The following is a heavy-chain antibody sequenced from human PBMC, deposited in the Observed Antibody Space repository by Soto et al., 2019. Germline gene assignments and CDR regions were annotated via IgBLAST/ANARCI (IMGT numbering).Heavy chain of an antibody. D-gene: IGHD6-13*01. CDR3: ARGGGTAAGYFDY. CDR2: INHSGST. J-gene: IGHJ4*02. CDR1: GGSFGGYY. Sequence: QVQLQQWGAGLLKPSETLSLTCAVYGGSFGGYYWSWIRQPPGKGLEWIGEINHSGSTNYNPSLKSRVTISVDTSKNQFSLKLSSVTAADTAVYYCARGGGTAAGYFDYWGQGTLVTVSS. V-gene: IGHV4-34*01.